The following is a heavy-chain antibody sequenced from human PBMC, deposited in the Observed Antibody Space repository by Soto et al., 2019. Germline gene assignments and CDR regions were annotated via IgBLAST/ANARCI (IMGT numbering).Heavy chain of an antibody. V-gene: IGHV3-23*01. CDR2: ITGSGDST. D-gene: IGHD3-16*01. J-gene: IGHJ4*02. CDR1: GFTXRGYA. Sequence: GGSLRLSCEGSGFTXRGYAMSWVRQAPGKGLEWVTAITGSGDSTYHADSVKGRFTISRDNSKNTLYLQMNSLRAEDTAVYFCAKGSANASPYYFDFWGPGTLVTAPQ. CDR3: AKGSANASPYYFDF.